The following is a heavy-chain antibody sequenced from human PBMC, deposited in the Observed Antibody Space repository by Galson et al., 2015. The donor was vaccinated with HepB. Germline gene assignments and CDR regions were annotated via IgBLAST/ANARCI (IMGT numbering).Heavy chain of an antibody. J-gene: IGHJ4*02. CDR2: IYHTGAS. V-gene: IGHV4-59*08. D-gene: IGHD4-23*01. CDR1: GGSISGYY. CDR3: ARHPPFGSVNDYGGNFDY. Sequence: SETLSLTCTVSGGSISGYYWSWIRQPPGKGLEWIAYIYHTGASNYNPSLKSRVTISVDTSKNQFSLKLDSVTAADTAVYNCARHPPFGSVNDYGGNFDYWGQGTLVTVSS.